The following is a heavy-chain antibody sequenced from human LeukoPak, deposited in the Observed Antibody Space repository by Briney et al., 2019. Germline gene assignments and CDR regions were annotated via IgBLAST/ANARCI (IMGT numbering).Heavy chain of an antibody. CDR1: GGSFSGYY. CDR3: ARSHRTMVRGPGWFDP. Sequence: PSETLSLTCAVYGGSFSGYYWIWIRQPPGKGLEWIGEINHSGNTNYNTSLKSRVSISKDTSKNQFSLKLRSVTAADTAVYYCARSHRTMVRGPGWFDPWGQGTLVTVSS. J-gene: IGHJ5*02. V-gene: IGHV4-34*01. CDR2: INHSGNT. D-gene: IGHD3-10*01.